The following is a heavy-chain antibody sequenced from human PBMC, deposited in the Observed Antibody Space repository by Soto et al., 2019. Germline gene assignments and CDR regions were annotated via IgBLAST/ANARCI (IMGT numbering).Heavy chain of an antibody. D-gene: IGHD1-26*01. J-gene: IGHJ3*01. Sequence: GGSLRLSCTASGFTFSTYAMSWVRQAPGEGLEWVSSISEDGVYTDYADSVKGRFTISRDNSKNTLYVQMTSLRAEATAVYYCAKETSPNTYYAFDFWGQGTMVTVSS. V-gene: IGHV3-23*01. CDR1: GFTFSTYA. CDR2: ISEDGVYT. CDR3: AKETSPNTYYAFDF.